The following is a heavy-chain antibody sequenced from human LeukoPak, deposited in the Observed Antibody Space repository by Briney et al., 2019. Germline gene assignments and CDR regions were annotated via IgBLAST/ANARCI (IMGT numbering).Heavy chain of an antibody. V-gene: IGHV1-58*01. CDR2: IVVGSGNT. Sequence: TSVKVSCKASGFTFTSSAVQWVRQARGQRLEWIGWIVVGSGNTNYAQKFQERVTITRDMSTSTAYMELGSLRSEDTAVYYCAADQFGYYYGSGNYPWGQGTLVTVSS. CDR3: AADQFGYYYGSGNYP. D-gene: IGHD3-10*01. J-gene: IGHJ5*02. CDR1: GFTFTSSA.